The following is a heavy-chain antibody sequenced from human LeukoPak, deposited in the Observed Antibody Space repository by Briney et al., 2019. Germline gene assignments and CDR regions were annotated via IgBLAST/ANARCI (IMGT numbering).Heavy chain of an antibody. V-gene: IGHV4-59*01. J-gene: IGHJ5*02. CDR2: VYYTGST. CDR1: GGSISPYY. Sequence: SETLSLTCTVSGGSISPYYWSWIRQPPGKGLEWIGYVYYTGSTYYNPSLKSRVTLSVDTSKNQFSLRLSSVTAADTAVYYCARLNIAAAGNWFDPWGQGTLVTVSS. D-gene: IGHD6-13*01. CDR3: ARLNIAAAGNWFDP.